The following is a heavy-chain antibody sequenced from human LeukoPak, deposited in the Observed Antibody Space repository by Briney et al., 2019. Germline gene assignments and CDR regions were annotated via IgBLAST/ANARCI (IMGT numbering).Heavy chain of an antibody. J-gene: IGHJ3*02. V-gene: IGHV3-23*01. D-gene: IGHD3-16*01. CDR2: ISGSGGST. CDR3: ASRKGKGLGAFDI. CDR1: GFTFSSYA. Sequence: PGGSLRLSCAASGFTFSSYAMSWVRQAPGKGLEWVSAISGSGGSTYYADSVEGRFTISRDNSKNTLYLQMNSLRAEDTAVYYCASRKGKGLGAFDIWGQGTMVTVSS.